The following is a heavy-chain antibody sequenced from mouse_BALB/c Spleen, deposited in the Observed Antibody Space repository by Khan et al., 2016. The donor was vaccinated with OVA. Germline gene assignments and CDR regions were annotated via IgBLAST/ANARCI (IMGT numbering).Heavy chain of an antibody. CDR1: GFCFSSYS. V-gene: IGHV5-6*01. J-gene: IGHJ3*01. CDR3: ASHFSGTIAY. Sequence: VELVESGGDLVKPGGSLKLSCAASGFCFSSYSMSWVRQTPDKSLEWLATISSGGDYTYYPDIVKGRFTISRDNAKHTLYLQMSSLKSEDTDMDYRASHFSGTIAYWGQGTLVTVSA. D-gene: IGHD6-2*01. CDR2: ISSGGDYT.